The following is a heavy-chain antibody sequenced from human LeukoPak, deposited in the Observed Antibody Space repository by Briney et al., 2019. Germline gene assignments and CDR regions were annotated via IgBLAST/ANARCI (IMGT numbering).Heavy chain of an antibody. CDR1: GFTFSNYA. D-gene: IGHD3-22*01. J-gene: IGHJ4*02. CDR3: ARDLKAYYYDSSGPRGY. Sequence: GKSLRLSCAASGFTFSNYAMHWVRQAPGKGLEWVSLISSGGTYEYYADSVKGRFTISRDNSKNTLYLQLNSLRAEDTAVYYCARDLKAYYYDSSGPRGYWGQGTLVTVSS. V-gene: IGHV3-30*01. CDR2: ISSGGTYE.